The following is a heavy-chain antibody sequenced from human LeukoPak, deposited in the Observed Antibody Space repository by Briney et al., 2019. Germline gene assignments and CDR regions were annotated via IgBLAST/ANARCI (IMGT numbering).Heavy chain of an antibody. D-gene: IGHD6-6*01. CDR2: IIPIFGTA. V-gene: IGHV1-69*06. CDR3: AREPGYSSSSRYYYYYMDV. CDR1: GGTFSSYA. Sequence: GASVKVSCKASGGTFSSYAISWVRQAPGQGLEWMGGIIPIFGTANYAQKFQGRVTITADKSTSTAYMELSSLRSEDTAVYYCAREPGYSSSSRYYYYYMDVWGKGTTVTVS. J-gene: IGHJ6*03.